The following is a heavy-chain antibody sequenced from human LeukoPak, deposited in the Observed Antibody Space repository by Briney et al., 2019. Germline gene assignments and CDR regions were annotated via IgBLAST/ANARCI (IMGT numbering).Heavy chain of an antibody. CDR2: ISAYNGNT. J-gene: IGHJ4*02. CDR1: GYTFTSYG. D-gene: IGHD3-10*01. V-gene: IGHV1-18*01. CDR3: ARDRYYYGSGSYYNPLYYFDY. Sequence: ASVKVSCKASGYTFTSYGISWVRQAPGQGLEWMGWISAYNGNTNYAQKLQGRVTMTTDTSTSTAYKELRSLRSDDTAVYYCARDRYYYGSGSYYNPLYYFDYWGQGTLVTVSS.